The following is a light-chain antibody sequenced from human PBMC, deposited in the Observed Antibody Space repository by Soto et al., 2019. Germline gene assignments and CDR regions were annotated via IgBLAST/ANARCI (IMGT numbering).Light chain of an antibody. CDR3: QSYDSSLSAWV. J-gene: IGLJ2*01. Sequence: QSVLTQPPSVSGAPGQRITISCTGSSSNIGAGYDVHWYQQLPGTAPKLLIYGNNNRPSEVPDRFSGSKSGTSASLAITGLQAEDEADYYCQSYDSSLSAWVFGGGTKLTVL. CDR1: SSNIGAGYD. V-gene: IGLV1-40*01. CDR2: GNN.